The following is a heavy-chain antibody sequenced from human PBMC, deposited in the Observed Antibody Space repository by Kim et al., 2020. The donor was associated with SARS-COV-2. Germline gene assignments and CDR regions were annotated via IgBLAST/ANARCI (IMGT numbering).Heavy chain of an antibody. D-gene: IGHD3-10*01. V-gene: IGHV1-69*01. CDR3: ARALLGFDDI. CDR2: TA. Sequence: TAKYAQKFQGRVTITADESTSTAYMELSSRRSEDTSVYYCARALLGFDDIWGQGTMVTVSS. J-gene: IGHJ3*02.